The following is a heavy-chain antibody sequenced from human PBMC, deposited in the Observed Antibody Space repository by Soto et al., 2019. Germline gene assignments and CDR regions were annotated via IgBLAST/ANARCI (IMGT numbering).Heavy chain of an antibody. CDR1: GGTFSSYA. V-gene: IGHV1-69*13. CDR3: ARDLKRYYDSSGYGYYYYGMDV. CDR2: VIPIFGTA. J-gene: IGHJ6*02. Sequence: GASVKVSCKASGGTFSSYAISWVRQAPGQGLEWMGGVIPIFGTANYAQKFQGRVTITADESTSTAYMELSSLRSKDTAVYYCARDLKRYYDSSGYGYYYYGMDVWGQGTTVTVSS. D-gene: IGHD3-22*01.